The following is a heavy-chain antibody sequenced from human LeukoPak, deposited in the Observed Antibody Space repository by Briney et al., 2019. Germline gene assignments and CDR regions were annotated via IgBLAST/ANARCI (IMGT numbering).Heavy chain of an antibody. Sequence: PGGSLRLSCAASGFTFSSYAMSWVRQAHGKGLERVSAISGSGGSTYYADSVKGRFTVSRDNSKNTLYLQMNSLRAEDTALYYCAKKLKGTYGSGTIDYWGQGTLVTVSS. CDR2: ISGSGGST. CDR1: GFTFSSYA. D-gene: IGHD3-10*01. J-gene: IGHJ4*02. CDR3: AKKLKGTYGSGTIDY. V-gene: IGHV3-23*01.